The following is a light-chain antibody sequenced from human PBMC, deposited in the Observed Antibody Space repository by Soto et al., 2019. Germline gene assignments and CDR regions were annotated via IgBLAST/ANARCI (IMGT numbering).Light chain of an antibody. J-gene: IGLJ1*01. CDR1: SSNIGSKT. CDR2: SNN. V-gene: IGLV1-44*01. CDR3: AAWDDSLNDYV. Sequence: QSVLTQPPSASGTPGQRVTISCSGSSSNIGSKTVNWYHQLPGTAPKLLIYSNNQRPSGVPDRFSGSKSGTSASLAISGLQSEDEADYYCAAWDDSLNDYVFGTGTKLTVL.